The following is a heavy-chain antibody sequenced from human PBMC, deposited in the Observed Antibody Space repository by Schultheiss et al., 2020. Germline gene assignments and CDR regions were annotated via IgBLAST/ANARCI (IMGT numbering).Heavy chain of an antibody. J-gene: IGHJ4*02. CDR3: ARGDSGYDLLNY. CDR1: GFTFSSYS. V-gene: IGHV3-21*01. Sequence: WGSLRLTCAASGFTFSSYSMNWVRQAPGKGLEWVSSISSSSSYIYYADSVKGRFTISRDNAKNSLYLQMNSLRAEDTAVYYCARGDSGYDLLNYWGQGTLFTVSS. CDR2: ISSSSSYI. D-gene: IGHD5-12*01.